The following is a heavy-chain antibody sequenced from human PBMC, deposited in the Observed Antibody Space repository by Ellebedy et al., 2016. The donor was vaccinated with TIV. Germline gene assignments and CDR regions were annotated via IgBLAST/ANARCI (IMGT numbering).Heavy chain of an antibody. CDR2: MNPSSGNT. CDR1: GYTFTSYD. J-gene: IGHJ5*02. CDR3: ARGNLRKLAVAEENWFGP. D-gene: IGHD6-19*01. Sequence: ASVKVSXXASGYTFTSYDINWVRQATGQGLGWLGWMNPSSGNTGSAQKFQGRVTMTRDTSISTAYMELSSLRSEDTAVYYCARGNLRKLAVAEENWFGPWGQGTLVTVSS. V-gene: IGHV1-8*01.